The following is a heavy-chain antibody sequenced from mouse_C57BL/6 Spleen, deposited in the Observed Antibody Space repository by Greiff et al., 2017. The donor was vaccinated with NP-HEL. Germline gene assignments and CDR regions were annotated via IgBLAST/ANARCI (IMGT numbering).Heavy chain of an antibody. CDR3: ARPHNSGDY. J-gene: IGHJ2*01. CDR2: IDPSDSYT. CDR1: GYTFTSYW. D-gene: IGHD3-1*01. V-gene: IGHV1-69*01. Sequence: QVQLQQPGAELVMPGASVKLSCKASGYTFTSYWMHWVKQRPGQGLEWIGEIDPSDSYTNYNQKFKGKSTLTVDKSSSTAYMQLSSLTSEDSAVYYGARPHNSGDYWGQGTTLTVSS.